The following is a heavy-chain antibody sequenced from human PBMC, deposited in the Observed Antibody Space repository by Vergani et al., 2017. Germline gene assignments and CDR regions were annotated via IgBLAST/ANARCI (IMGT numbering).Heavy chain of an antibody. Sequence: EVQLVESGGGLVKPGGSLRLSCAASGFTFSSYSMNWVRQAPGKGLEWVSSISSSSSYIYYADSVKGRFTISSDNAKNSLYLQMNSLRAEDTAVYYCARDLALGYCSGGSCPEADAFDIWGQGTMVTVSS. J-gene: IGHJ3*02. CDR3: ARDLALGYCSGGSCPEADAFDI. CDR2: ISSSSSYI. CDR1: GFTFSSYS. D-gene: IGHD2-15*01. V-gene: IGHV3-21*01.